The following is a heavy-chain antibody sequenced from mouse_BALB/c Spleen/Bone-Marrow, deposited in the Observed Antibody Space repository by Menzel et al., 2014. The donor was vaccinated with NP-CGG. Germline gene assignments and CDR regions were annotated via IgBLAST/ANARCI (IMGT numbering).Heavy chain of an antibody. CDR3: AREPYYGYYFDY. CDR2: IYPGSGNT. J-gene: IGHJ2*01. Sequence: VQLQQSGPELVKPGASVKISCKASGYTFTDYYINWVKQKPGRGLEWIGWIYPGSGNTKYNEKFKGKATLTVDTSSSTAYMQLSSLTSEDTAVYFCAREPYYGYYFDYWGQGTTLTVSS. V-gene: IGHV1-84*02. D-gene: IGHD1-1*01. CDR1: GYTFTDYY.